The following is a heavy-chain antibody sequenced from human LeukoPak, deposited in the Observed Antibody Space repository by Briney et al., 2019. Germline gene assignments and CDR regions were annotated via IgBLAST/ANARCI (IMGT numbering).Heavy chain of an antibody. CDR2: MYHSGNT. J-gene: IGHJ4*02. V-gene: IGHV4-30-2*01. D-gene: IGHD6-13*01. CDR3: ARGGEQLVPPFFDY. CDR1: GDSLSSDRYS. Sequence: SQTLSLTCAVSGDSLSSDRYSWNWIRQPPGKGLEWIGYMYHSGNTDYNPSLKSRATISVDGSKSQFSLTLSSVTAADTAVYYCARGGEQLVPPFFDYWGRGTLVTVSS.